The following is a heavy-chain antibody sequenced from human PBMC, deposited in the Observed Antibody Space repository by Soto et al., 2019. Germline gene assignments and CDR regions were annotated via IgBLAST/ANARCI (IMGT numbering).Heavy chain of an antibody. CDR1: GFTFSSYA. Sequence: GGSLRLSCAASGFTFSSYAMSWVRQAPGKGLEWVSAISGSGGSTYYADSVKGRFTISRDNSKNTLYLQMNSLRAEDTAVYYCAAPAGTRTVIIPDAFDIWGQGTMVTVSS. CDR2: ISGSGGST. D-gene: IGHD3-3*01. CDR3: AAPAGTRTVIIPDAFDI. J-gene: IGHJ3*02. V-gene: IGHV3-23*01.